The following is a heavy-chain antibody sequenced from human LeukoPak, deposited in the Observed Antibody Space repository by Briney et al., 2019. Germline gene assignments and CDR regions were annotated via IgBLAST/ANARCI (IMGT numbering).Heavy chain of an antibody. J-gene: IGHJ5*02. CDR2: FDPEDGQT. CDR3: ATIQRGFGELEGWFDP. V-gene: IGHV1-24*01. Sequence: ASGKVSRKVSGYRLTELSMHGGGQADGKGGEGGGGFDPEDGQTIYPQKFQGRVTMTEHTSTDTAYMELSSLRSEDTAVYYCATIQRGFGELEGWFDPWGQGTRLTVSS. CDR1: GYRLTELS. D-gene: IGHD3-10*01.